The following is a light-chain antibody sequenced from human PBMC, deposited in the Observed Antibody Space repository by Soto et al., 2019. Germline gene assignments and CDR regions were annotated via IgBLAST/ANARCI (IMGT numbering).Light chain of an antibody. CDR3: QQYGSSPWT. V-gene: IGKV3-20*01. CDR1: QSVSNNY. CDR2: GAS. Sequence: IVLTQSPVTLSLSPCEIATLSCSSSQSVSNNYLAWYQQKPGQAPRLLIYGASSRATGIPDRFSGSGSGTDFTLTISRLEPEDFAVYYCQQYGSSPWTFGQGTKVDI. J-gene: IGKJ1*01.